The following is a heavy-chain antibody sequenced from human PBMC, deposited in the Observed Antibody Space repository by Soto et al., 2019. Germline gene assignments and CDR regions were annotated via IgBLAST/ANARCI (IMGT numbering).Heavy chain of an antibody. CDR1: GFTFSSYA. CDR2: ISYDGSNK. Sequence: QVQLVESGGGVVQPGRSLRLSCAASGFTFSSYAMHWVRQAPGKGLEWVAVISYDGSNKYYADSVKGRFTISRDNSKNTLYLQMNSLRAEDTAVYYCARDSGSGYDYYYYGMDVWGQGTTVTVSS. CDR3: ARDSGSGYDYYYYGMDV. V-gene: IGHV3-30-3*01. D-gene: IGHD5-12*01. J-gene: IGHJ6*02.